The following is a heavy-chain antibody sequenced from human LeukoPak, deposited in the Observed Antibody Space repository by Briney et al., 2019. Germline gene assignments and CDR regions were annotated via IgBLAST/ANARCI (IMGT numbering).Heavy chain of an antibody. CDR3: ARDGYYDFWSGSPDDYYYYYMDV. J-gene: IGHJ6*03. CDR1: GGSISSYY. CDR2: IYYSGST. Sequence: PSETLSLTCTVSGGSISSYYWSWIRQPPGKGLEWIGYIYYSGSTNYNPSLKSRVTISVDTSKNQFSLKLSSVTAADTAVYYCARDGYYDFWSGSPDDYYYYYMDVWGKGTTVTVSS. V-gene: IGHV4-59*01. D-gene: IGHD3-3*01.